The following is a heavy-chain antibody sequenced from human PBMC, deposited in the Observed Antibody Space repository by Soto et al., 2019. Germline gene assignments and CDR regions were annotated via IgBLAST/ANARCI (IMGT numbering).Heavy chain of an antibody. Sequence: QVQLVQSGAEVKKPGSSVKVSCKASGGTFSSYAISWVRQAPGPGLEWMGGIITIFGTANYAQKFQGRVTITADVSTSTAYMELSSLRSEDTAMYYCARYPPGGAWGMDVWGQGTTVTVSS. D-gene: IGHD1-26*01. V-gene: IGHV1-69*01. CDR3: ARYPPGGAWGMDV. CDR1: GGTFSSYA. CDR2: IITIFGTA. J-gene: IGHJ6*02.